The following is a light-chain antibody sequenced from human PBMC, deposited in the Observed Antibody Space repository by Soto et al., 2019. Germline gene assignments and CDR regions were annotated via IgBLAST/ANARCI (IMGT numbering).Light chain of an antibody. V-gene: IGKV3-11*01. J-gene: IGKJ3*01. CDR2: DAS. CDR1: QTVTSGY. Sequence: EIVLTQSPATLSLSPGERATLSCRASQTVTSGYLAWYQQKPGQAPRLLIYDASNRATGIPDRFSGSGSGTEFTLTISSLQSEDFAVYYCQQYNNWPFTFGPGTKVDIK. CDR3: QQYNNWPFT.